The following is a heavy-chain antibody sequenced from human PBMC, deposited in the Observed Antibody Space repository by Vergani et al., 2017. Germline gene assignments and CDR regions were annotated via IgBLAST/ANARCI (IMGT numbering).Heavy chain of an antibody. D-gene: IGHD2-21*01. CDR2: INPIDSKI. CDR1: ESSFISNE. J-gene: IGHJ4*02. Sequence: EVMLVQSGAEVKKPGESLKISCKYSESSFISNEIDWVRQMSGKGLQWMGNINPIDSKIAYSPSFQGQAIMSLDKSITTAYLQWRSLKASDTAIYYCTRHVPCGDGACLHFDHWGQGTQVTVSS. CDR3: TRHVPCGDGACLHFDH. V-gene: IGHV5-51*01.